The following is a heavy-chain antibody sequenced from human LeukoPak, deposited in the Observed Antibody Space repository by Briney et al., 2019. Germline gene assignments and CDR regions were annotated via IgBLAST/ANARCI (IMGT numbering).Heavy chain of an antibody. CDR1: GFTFSSYW. CDR2: INSDGSST. Sequence: GGSLRLSCAASGFTFSSYWMHWVRQAPGKGLVWVSRINSDGSSTSYADSVKGRFTISRDNAKNTLYLQMNSLRVEDTAVYYCARGRYCSSTSCYTRNYGMDVWGQGTTVTVSS. CDR3: ARGRYCSSTSCYTRNYGMDV. D-gene: IGHD2-2*01. J-gene: IGHJ6*02. V-gene: IGHV3-74*01.